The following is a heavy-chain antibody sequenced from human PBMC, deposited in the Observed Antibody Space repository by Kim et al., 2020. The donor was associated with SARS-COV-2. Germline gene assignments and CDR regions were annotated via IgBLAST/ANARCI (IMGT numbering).Heavy chain of an antibody. Sequence: GGSLRLSCAASGFTFDDYAMHWVRQAPGKGLEWVSGISWNSGSIGYADSVKGRFTISRDNAKNSLYLQMNSLRAEDTALYYCAKDNSHSSGYNGWFDPWG. V-gene: IGHV3-9*01. CDR3: AKDNSHSSGYNGWFDP. D-gene: IGHD3-22*01. CDR1: GFTFDDYA. CDR2: ISWNSGSI. J-gene: IGHJ5*02.